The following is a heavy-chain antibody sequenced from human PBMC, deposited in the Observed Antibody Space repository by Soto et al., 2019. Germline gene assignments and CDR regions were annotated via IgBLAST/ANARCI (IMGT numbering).Heavy chain of an antibody. CDR3: ARSQGPYYFDY. Sequence: PGGSLRLSCAASGSTFSSYSMNWVRQAPGKGLEWVSSISSSSSYIYYADSVKGRFTISRDNAKSSLYLQMNSLRAEDTAVYYCARSQGPYYFDYWGQGTLVTVSS. J-gene: IGHJ4*02. CDR1: GSTFSSYS. V-gene: IGHV3-21*01. CDR2: ISSSSSYI.